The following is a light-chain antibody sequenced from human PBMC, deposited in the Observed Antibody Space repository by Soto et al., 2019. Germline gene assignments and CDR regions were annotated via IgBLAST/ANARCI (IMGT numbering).Light chain of an antibody. CDR2: AAS. Sequence: DIQMTQSPSSLSASVGDRVTITCRASQSISSYLNWYQQKPGKAPKLLIYAASSLQSGVPSRFSGSRSGTDFTRTISSLQPEDFATYYCQQCYSTLWTFGQGTKVESK. V-gene: IGKV1-39*01. CDR3: QQCYSTLWT. J-gene: IGKJ1*01. CDR1: QSISSY.